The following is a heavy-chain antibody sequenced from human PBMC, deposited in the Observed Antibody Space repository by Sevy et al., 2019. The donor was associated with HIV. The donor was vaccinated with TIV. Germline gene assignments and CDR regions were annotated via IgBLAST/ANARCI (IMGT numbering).Heavy chain of an antibody. Sequence: ASVKVSCKISGYTFTTYHITWGRQAPGQGPECMGRISPHNGDTNYAPKFQGRVTMITDKSTSTAYMELRSLRSDDTAVYYCARAHCSGGRCYSLAYWGQGTLVTVSS. CDR3: ARAHCSGGRCYSLAY. V-gene: IGHV1-18*01. J-gene: IGHJ4*02. D-gene: IGHD2-15*01. CDR1: GYTFTTYH. CDR2: ISPHNGDT.